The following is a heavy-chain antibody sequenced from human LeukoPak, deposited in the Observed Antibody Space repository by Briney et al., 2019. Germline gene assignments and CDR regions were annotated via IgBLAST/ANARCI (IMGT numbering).Heavy chain of an antibody. V-gene: IGHV3-72*01. CDR3: TRVGGGNDYDY. D-gene: IGHD5-12*01. CDR1: GFTFSDHH. CDR2: ARNKASSYTT. J-gene: IGHJ4*02. Sequence: GGSLRLSCVASGFTFSDHHMDWVRQAPGQGLEWVGRARNKASSYTTEYAASVKGRFTTSGDDSKNSLYLQMNSLKTEDTAVYYCTRVGGGNDYDYWGQGTLVTVSS.